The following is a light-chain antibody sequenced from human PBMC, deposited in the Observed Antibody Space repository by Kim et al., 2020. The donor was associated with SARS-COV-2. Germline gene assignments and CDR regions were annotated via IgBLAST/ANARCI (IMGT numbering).Light chain of an antibody. J-gene: IGLJ3*02. CDR2: STN. V-gene: IGLV1-44*01. CDR3: ASWDASLNVWV. Sequence: GQRVTISCSGSRSNIGTNAVNWYHQFPGTAPKLLIYSTNQRPSGVPDRFSGSKSGTSASLAISGLQSEDEAEFYCASWDASLNVWVFGGGTQLTVL. CDR1: RSNIGTNA.